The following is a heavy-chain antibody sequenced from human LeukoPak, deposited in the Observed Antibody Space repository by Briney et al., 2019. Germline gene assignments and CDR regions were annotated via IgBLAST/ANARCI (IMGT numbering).Heavy chain of an antibody. V-gene: IGHV4-59*01. Sequence: SETLSLTCTVSGGSISSYYWSWIRQPPGKGLEWIGYIYYSGSTNYNPSLKSRVTISVDTSKNQFSLKLSSVTAADTAVYYCARAELLLWFGEPSGSWFDPWGQGTLVTVSS. CDR3: ARAELLLWFGEPSGSWFDP. J-gene: IGHJ5*02. D-gene: IGHD3-10*01. CDR2: IYYSGST. CDR1: GGSISSYY.